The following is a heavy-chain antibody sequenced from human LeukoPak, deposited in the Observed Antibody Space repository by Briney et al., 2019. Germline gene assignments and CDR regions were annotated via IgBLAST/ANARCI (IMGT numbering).Heavy chain of an antibody. V-gene: IGHV3-23*01. D-gene: IGHD1-20*01. CDR1: GFTFSSYA. J-gene: IGHJ4*02. CDR2: ISGSGGTT. CDR3: AVCRNWPTFDY. Sequence: GGSLRLSSVASGFTFSSYAMSWVRQAPGKGLEWVSAISGSGGTTYYAVSVKGRLTISRDNSRNTLYLQMNSLRAEDTAVYYCAVCRNWPTFDYWGQGTLVTVSS.